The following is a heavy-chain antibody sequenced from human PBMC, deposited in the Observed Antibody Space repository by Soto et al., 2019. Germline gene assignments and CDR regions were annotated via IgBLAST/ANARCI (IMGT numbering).Heavy chain of an antibody. CDR3: ARDFEDIVVVPAANMWGDAFDI. CDR1: AFTFGSYS. Sequence: GSLRLSCSASAFTFGSYSMNWVRQAPGKGLEWASYISSSSSTIYYADSVKGRFTISRDNAKNSLYLQMNSLRAEDTAVYYCARDFEDIVVVPAANMWGDAFDIWGQGTMVTVSS. J-gene: IGHJ3*02. D-gene: IGHD2-2*01. CDR2: ISSSSSTI. V-gene: IGHV3-48*01.